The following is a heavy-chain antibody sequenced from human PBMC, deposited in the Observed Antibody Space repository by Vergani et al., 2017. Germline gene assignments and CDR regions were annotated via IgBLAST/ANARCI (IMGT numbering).Heavy chain of an antibody. D-gene: IGHD4-17*01. Sequence: EVQLVESGGGLVQPGGSLRLSCAASGFTVSSNYMSWVRQAPGKGLEWVSVIYSGGSTYYADSVKGRFTISADKSISTAYLQWSSLKASDTAMYYCARGPDGNGDHPAYYFDYWGQGTLVTVSS. CDR1: GFTVSSNY. V-gene: IGHV3-66*01. J-gene: IGHJ4*02. CDR3: ARGPDGNGDHPAYYFDY. CDR2: IYSGGST.